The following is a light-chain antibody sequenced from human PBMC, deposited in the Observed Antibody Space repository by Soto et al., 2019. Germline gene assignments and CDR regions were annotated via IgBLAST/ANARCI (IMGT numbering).Light chain of an antibody. CDR3: QQYGSSVWT. J-gene: IGKJ1*01. CDR2: GAS. Sequence: EIVCTQSPGTLSLSPLERATLSCSASQSVSSSYLAWYQQKPGQAPRLLIYGASSRATGIPDRFSGSGSGTDFTLTISRLEPEDFAVYYCQQYGSSVWTFGQGTKVDIK. V-gene: IGKV3-20*01. CDR1: QSVSSSY.